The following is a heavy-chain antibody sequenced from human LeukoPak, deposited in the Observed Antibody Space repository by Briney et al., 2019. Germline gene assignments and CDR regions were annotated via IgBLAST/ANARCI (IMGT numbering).Heavy chain of an antibody. CDR3: ARNYGSGSYFTDY. CDR2: ISYDGSNK. D-gene: IGHD3-10*01. CDR1: GFTFSSYA. J-gene: IGHJ4*02. Sequence: GGSLRLSCAASGFTFSSYAMHWVRQAPGKGLEWVAAISYDGSNKYYADSVKGRFTISRDSSKNTLYLQMNSLRAEDTAVYYCARNYGSGSYFTDYWGQGTLVTVSS. V-gene: IGHV3-30-3*01.